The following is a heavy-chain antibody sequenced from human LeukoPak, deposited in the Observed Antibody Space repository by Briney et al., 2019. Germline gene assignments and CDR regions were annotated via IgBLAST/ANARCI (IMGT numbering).Heavy chain of an antibody. Sequence: PGRSLRLSCAASGFTFSSYGMHWVRQAPGKGLEWVAVISYDGSNKYYADSVKGRFTISRDNSKYTLYLQMNSLRAEDTAVYYCAKDGVQLWYYFDYWGQGTLVTVSS. V-gene: IGHV3-30*18. CDR3: AKDGVQLWYYFDY. J-gene: IGHJ4*02. CDR1: GFTFSSYG. D-gene: IGHD5-18*01. CDR2: ISYDGSNK.